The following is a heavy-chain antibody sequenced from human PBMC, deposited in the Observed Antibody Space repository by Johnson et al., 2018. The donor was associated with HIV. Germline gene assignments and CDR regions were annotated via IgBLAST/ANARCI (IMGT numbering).Heavy chain of an antibody. J-gene: IGHJ3*02. CDR2: ISYDGSNK. D-gene: IGHD6-19*01. CDR1: GFTFSSYT. Sequence: QVQLVESGGGLIQPGGSLRLSCAASGFTFSSYTMHWVRQAPGKGLEWVAVISYDGSNKYYADSVKGRFTISRDNSKNTLDLQMNSLRAEDTAVFYCTYSSAWSPGAFDIWGQGTMVTVSS. CDR3: TYSSAWSPGAFDI. V-gene: IGHV3-30-3*01.